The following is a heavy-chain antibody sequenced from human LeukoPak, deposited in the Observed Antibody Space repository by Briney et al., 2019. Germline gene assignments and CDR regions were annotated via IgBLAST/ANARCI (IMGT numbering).Heavy chain of an antibody. CDR2: IIGRGGST. Sequence: GGSLRLSCAASGFTFSSYAMSWVRQAPGKGLEWVGAIIGRGGSTYYADSLKGRFTISRDNSKNTLYLQMNSLRGEDTAVYYCAKEMVETAREFDYWGQGTLVTVSS. D-gene: IGHD2-21*02. CDR1: GFTFSSYA. CDR3: AKEMVETAREFDY. J-gene: IGHJ4*02. V-gene: IGHV3-23*01.